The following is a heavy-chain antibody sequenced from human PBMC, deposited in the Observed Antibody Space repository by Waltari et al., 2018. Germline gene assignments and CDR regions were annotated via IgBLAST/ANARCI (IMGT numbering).Heavy chain of an antibody. J-gene: IGHJ5*02. CDR2: IIPILGIA. D-gene: IGHD1-20*01. Sequence: QVQLVQSGAEVKKTGSSVKVSCKASGGPFSSYAISWVRQAPGQGLEWMGGIIPILGIANYAQKFQGRVTITADKSTSTAYMELSSLRSEDTAVYYCALRGGITGTTSGWFDPWGQGTLVTVSS. CDR3: ALRGGITGTTSGWFDP. V-gene: IGHV1-69*10. CDR1: GGPFSSYA.